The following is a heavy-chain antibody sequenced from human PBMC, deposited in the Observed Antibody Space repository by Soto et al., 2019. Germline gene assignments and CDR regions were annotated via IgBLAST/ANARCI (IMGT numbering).Heavy chain of an antibody. CDR2: ISGSGGST. J-gene: IGHJ3*02. D-gene: IGHD3-10*01. CDR3: AKELGETITIVRGVIFHAFDI. V-gene: IGHV3-23*01. CDR1: GFTFSSYA. Sequence: GGSLRLSCAASGFTFSSYAMSWVRQAPGKGLEWVSAISGSGGSTYYADSVKGRFTISRDNSKNTLYLQMNSLRAEDTAVYYCAKELGETITIVRGVIFHAFDIWGQGTMVTVSS.